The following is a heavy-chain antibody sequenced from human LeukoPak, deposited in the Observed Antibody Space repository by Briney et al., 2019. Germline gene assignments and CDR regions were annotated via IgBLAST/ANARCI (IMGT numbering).Heavy chain of an antibody. CDR1: GFTFSNAW. Sequence: GGSLRLSCAASGFTFSNAWMTWVRQAPGKGLEWVSYISTTSVTIYYADSVKGRFTISRDNAKNSLFLQMNSLRVEDTAVYYCARGANSSGGDHFDYWGQGTLVTVSS. CDR3: ARGANSSGGDHFDY. D-gene: IGHD6-19*01. V-gene: IGHV3-48*01. CDR2: ISTTSVTI. J-gene: IGHJ4*02.